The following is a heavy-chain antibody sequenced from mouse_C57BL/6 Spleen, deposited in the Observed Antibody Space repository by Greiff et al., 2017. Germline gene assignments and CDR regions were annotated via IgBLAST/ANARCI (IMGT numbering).Heavy chain of an antibody. CDR1: GFTFSSYA. V-gene: IGHV5-4*01. Sequence: EVHLVESGGGLVKPGGSLKLSCAASGFTFSSYAMSWVRQTPEKRLEWVATISDGGSYTYYTDNVKGRFTISRDNAKNNLYLQMSHLKSEDTAMYYCARECGEDDDYWGQGTTLTVSS. D-gene: IGHD2-12*01. CDR2: ISDGGSYT. J-gene: IGHJ2*01. CDR3: ARECGEDDDY.